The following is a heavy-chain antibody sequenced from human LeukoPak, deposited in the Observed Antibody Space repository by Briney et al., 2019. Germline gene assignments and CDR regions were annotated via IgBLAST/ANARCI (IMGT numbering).Heavy chain of an antibody. V-gene: IGHV1-46*01. CDR1: GFTFSSYG. CDR3: ARGQRYYDSSGYYSTIDY. CDR2: INPSGGST. D-gene: IGHD3-22*01. J-gene: IGHJ4*02. Sequence: GGSLRLSCAASGFTFSSYGMHWVRQAPGQGLEWMGIINPSGGSTSYAQKFQGRVTMTRDTSTSTVYMELSSLRSEDTAVYYCARGQRYYDSSGYYSTIDYWGQGTLVTVSS.